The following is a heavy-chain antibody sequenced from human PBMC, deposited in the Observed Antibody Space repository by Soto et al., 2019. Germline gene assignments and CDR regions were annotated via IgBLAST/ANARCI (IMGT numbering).Heavy chain of an antibody. CDR1: GYTFSDYY. CDR3: SVGSVLHLGELSLGNF. CDR2: INPSGGGT. D-gene: IGHD3-16*02. J-gene: IGHJ4*02. V-gene: IGHV1-46*01. Sequence: GASVKVSCKASGYTFSDYYMHWVRQAPGQGLEWMGIINPSGGGTTYAQKFQGRVTMTSDTSTSTVYMELSSLRSEDTAVYFCSVGSVLHLGELSLGNFWGQGTLVTVSS.